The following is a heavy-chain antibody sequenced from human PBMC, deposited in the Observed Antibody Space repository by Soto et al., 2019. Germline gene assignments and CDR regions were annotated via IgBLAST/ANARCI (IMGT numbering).Heavy chain of an antibody. D-gene: IGHD5-12*01. CDR1: GGTFSSYA. CDR2: IIPIFGTA. CDR3: ARHVDIVAPFDY. Sequence: ASVKVSCKASGGTFSSYAISWVRQAPGQGLEWMGGIIPIFGTANYAQKFQGRVTITADESTSTAYMELSSLRSEDTAVYYCARHVDIVAPFDYWGQGTLVTVSS. J-gene: IGHJ4*02. V-gene: IGHV1-69*13.